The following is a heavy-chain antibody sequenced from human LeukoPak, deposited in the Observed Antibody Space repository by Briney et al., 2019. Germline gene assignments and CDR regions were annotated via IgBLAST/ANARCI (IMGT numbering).Heavy chain of an antibody. Sequence: SETLSLTCAVYGGSFSGYYWSWIRQPPGKGLEWIGYIYYSGSTNYNPPLKSRVTISVDTSKNQFSLKLSSVTAADTAVYYCARSKDYFDYWGQGTLVTVSS. J-gene: IGHJ4*02. CDR1: GGSFSGYY. V-gene: IGHV4-59*01. CDR2: IYYSGST. CDR3: ARSKDYFDY.